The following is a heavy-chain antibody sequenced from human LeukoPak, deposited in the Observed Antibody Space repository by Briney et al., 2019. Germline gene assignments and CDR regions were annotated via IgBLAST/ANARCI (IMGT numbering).Heavy chain of an antibody. V-gene: IGHV4-39*07. J-gene: IGHJ4*02. Sequence: PSETLSLTCTVSGGSISSSSYYWGWLRQPPGKGLEWIGSIYYSGSTYYNPSLKSRVTISVDTSKNQFSLKLSSVTAADTAVYYCASLGGWPFDYWGQGTLVTVSS. CDR2: IYYSGST. CDR3: ASLGGWPFDY. CDR1: GGSISSSSYY. D-gene: IGHD6-19*01.